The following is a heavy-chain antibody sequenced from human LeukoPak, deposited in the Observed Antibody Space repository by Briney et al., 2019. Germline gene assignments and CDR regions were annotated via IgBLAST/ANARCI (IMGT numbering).Heavy chain of an antibody. CDR3: TTAPSGYAYMNGWHLDY. CDR1: GFTFNYAW. J-gene: IGHJ4*02. D-gene: IGHD5-18*01. V-gene: IGHV3-15*01. Sequence: GGSLRLSCAASGFTFNYAWMSWVRQAPGKGLEWVGRIKSKTDGETTDYAAPVKGRFTISRDDSKNTLYLQMNSLKTEDTALYYCTTAPSGYAYMNGWHLDYWGQGALVTVSS. CDR2: IKSKTDGETT.